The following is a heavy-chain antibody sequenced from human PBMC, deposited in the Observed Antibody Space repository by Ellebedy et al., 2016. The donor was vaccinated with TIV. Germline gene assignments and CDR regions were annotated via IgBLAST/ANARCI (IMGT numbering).Heavy chain of an antibody. D-gene: IGHD5-12*01. CDR2: ISSSGSTI. Sequence: GESLKISCAASGFTFSNYWMSWVRQAPGKGLEWVSYISSSGSTIYYADSVKGRFTISRDNAKNSLYLQMNSLRGDDTALYYCAKGGGYEMYHHMDVWGKGTTVTVSS. V-gene: IGHV3-11*01. CDR3: AKGGGYEMYHHMDV. CDR1: GFTFSNYW. J-gene: IGHJ6*03.